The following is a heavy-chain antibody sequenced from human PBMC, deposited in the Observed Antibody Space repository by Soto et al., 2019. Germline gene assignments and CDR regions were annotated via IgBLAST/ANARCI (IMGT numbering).Heavy chain of an antibody. J-gene: IGHJ5*02. CDR2: VYYTGTT. CDR1: GGSIDSYY. D-gene: IGHD3-22*01. CDR3: ARLGGYYQSLDT. Sequence: PSETLSLTCTVSGGSIDSYYWTWIRQPPGKGLEWIGYVYYTGTTTYSPSIKSRVTISVDTSMNQISLKLSSVTAADTAFYYCARLGGYYQSLDTWGQGTLVTVSS. V-gene: IGHV4-59*08.